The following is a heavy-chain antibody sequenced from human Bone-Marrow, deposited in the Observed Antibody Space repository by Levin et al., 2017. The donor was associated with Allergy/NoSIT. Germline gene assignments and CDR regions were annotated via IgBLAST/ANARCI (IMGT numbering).Heavy chain of an antibody. J-gene: IGHJ4*02. CDR2: ITGSGGST. V-gene: IGHV3-23*01. CDR3: AKGSRNSGYYYDY. CDR1: GFTFSNYA. Sequence: PGGSLRLSCAASGFTFSNYAMSWVRQAPGKGLEWVSAITGSGGSTYYADSVKGRFTISRDNSKNTLYLQMNSLRAEDTAVYYCAKGSRNSGYYYDYWGQGTLVIVSS. D-gene: IGHD3-22*01.